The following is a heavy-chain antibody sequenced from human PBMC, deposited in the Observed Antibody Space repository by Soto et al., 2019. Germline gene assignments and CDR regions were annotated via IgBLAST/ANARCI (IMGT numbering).Heavy chain of an antibody. V-gene: IGHV1-2*02. Sequence: ASVKVSCKASGYTFTGYYMHWVRQAPGQGLEWMGWINPNSGGTNYAQKFQGRVTMTRDTSISTAYMELSRLRSDDTAVYYCASVYSGSPPYYYGMDVWGQGTTVTVSS. D-gene: IGHD1-26*01. J-gene: IGHJ6*02. CDR1: GYTFTGYY. CDR2: INPNSGGT. CDR3: ASVYSGSPPYYYGMDV.